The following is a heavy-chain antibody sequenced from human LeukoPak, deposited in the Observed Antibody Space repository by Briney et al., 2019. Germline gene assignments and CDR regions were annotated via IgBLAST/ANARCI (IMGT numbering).Heavy chain of an antibody. D-gene: IGHD6-13*01. Sequence: GESLKISCKGSGYSFTSYWIDWVRQMPGKGLEWMGSIYLGNSDTRYSPSFQGQVTVSADKSISTAYLQWSSLKASDTSMYYCARRHYYSSSWYPFAYWGQGTLVTVSS. J-gene: IGHJ4*02. CDR1: GYSFTSYW. CDR2: IYLGNSDT. CDR3: ARRHYYSSSWYPFAY. V-gene: IGHV5-51*01.